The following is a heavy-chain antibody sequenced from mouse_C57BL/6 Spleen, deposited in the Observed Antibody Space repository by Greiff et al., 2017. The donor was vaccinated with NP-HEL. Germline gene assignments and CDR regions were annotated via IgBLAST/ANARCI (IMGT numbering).Heavy chain of an antibody. V-gene: IGHV1-82*01. CDR2: IYPGDGDT. CDR1: GYAFSSSW. D-gene: IGHD1-1*01. CDR3: ACAGGLLYDFGD. J-gene: IGHJ2*01. Sequence: VLLVESGPELVQPGASVKISCTASGYAFSSSWMNWVQQRPGKGLEWIGRIYPGDGDTNYNGKFKGKATLTADKSSSTDYMQLSSLTSEDSAVYLCACAGGLLYDFGDWGKGTTLTVSS.